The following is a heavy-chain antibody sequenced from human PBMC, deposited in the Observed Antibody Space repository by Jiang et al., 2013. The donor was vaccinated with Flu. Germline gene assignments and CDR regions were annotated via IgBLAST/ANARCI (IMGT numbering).Heavy chain of an antibody. J-gene: IGHJ6*02. V-gene: IGHV3-21*01. D-gene: IGHD5-12*01. CDR3: ARSSYSGYDHAAYYYYGMDV. CDR2: ISSSSSYI. Sequence: VQLLESGGGLVKPGGSLRLSCAASGFTFSSYSMNWVRQAPGKGLEWVSSISSSSSYIYYADSVKGRFTISRDNAKNSLYLQMNSLRAEDTAVYYCARSSYSGYDHAAYYYYGMDVWGQGTTVTVSS. CDR1: GFTFSSYS.